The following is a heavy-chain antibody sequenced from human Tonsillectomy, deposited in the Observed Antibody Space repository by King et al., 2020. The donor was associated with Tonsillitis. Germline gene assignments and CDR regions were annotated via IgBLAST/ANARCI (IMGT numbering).Heavy chain of an antibody. CDR2: IYYSGST. Sequence: QLQESGPGLVKPSETLSLTCTVSGGSISSYYWSWIRQPPGKGLEWIGYIYYSGSTNYNPSLKSRVTISVDTSKNQFSLKLSSVTAADTAVYYCARDSHCSGDSCYGWPRYFDLWGRGTLVTVSS. V-gene: IGHV4-59*01. CDR1: GGSISSYY. J-gene: IGHJ2*01. CDR3: ARDSHCSGDSCYGWPRYFDL. D-gene: IGHD2-15*01.